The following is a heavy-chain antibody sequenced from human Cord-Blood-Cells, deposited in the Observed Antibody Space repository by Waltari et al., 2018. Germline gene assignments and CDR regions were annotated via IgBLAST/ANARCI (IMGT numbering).Heavy chain of an antibody. CDR1: GYTFTSYD. CDR2: MHPNSGNT. D-gene: IGHD3-9*01. CDR3: ARGGYYDILTGYYNNWFDP. J-gene: IGHJ5*02. V-gene: IGHV1-8*01. Sequence: QVQLVQSGAEVKKPGASVKVSCKASGYTFTSYDINWVRQATGQGLEWMGWMHPNSGNTGYAQKFQGRVTMTRNTYISTAYMELSSLRSDDTAVYYCARGGYYDILTGYYNNWFDPWGQGTLVTVSS.